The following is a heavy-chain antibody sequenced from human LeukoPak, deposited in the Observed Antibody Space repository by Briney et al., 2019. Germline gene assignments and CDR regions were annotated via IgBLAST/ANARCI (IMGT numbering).Heavy chain of an antibody. J-gene: IGHJ4*02. CDR3: ARGRPAIAAAGTWRYFDY. V-gene: IGHV1-46*01. D-gene: IGHD6-13*01. CDR1: GYAFTYYY. CDR2: INSSGGST. Sequence: ASVKVSCKASGYAFTYYYIHWVRQAPGQGLEWMGIINSSGGSTSYTQKFQGRVTMTRETSTSTVYMEVSSLRSEDTAVYYCARGRPAIAAAGTWRYFDYWGQGTLVTVSS.